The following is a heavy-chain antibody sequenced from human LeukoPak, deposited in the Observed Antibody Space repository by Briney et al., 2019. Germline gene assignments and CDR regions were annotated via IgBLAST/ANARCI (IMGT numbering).Heavy chain of an antibody. CDR1: GFTFSSYS. D-gene: IGHD3-10*01. V-gene: IGHV3-48*01. Sequence: GGSLRLSCAASGFTFSSYSMNWVRQAPGKGLEWVSYISSSSSTIYYADSVKGRFTISRDNAKNSLYLQMNSLRAEDTAVYYCAKDGWHYGLGSGLGGMDVWGQGTTVTVSS. J-gene: IGHJ6*02. CDR2: ISSSSSTI. CDR3: AKDGWHYGLGSGLGGMDV.